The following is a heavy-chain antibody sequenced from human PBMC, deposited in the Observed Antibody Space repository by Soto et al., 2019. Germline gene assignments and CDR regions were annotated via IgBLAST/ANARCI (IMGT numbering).Heavy chain of an antibody. Sequence: SETLSLTCTVSGGSISSGGYYWSWIRQHPGKGLEWIGYIYYSGSTYYNPSLKSRVTISVDTSKNQFSLKLSSVTAADTAVYYCARGRKVRGVVDYWGQGTLVTVSS. CDR2: IYYSGST. V-gene: IGHV4-31*03. CDR1: GGSISSGGYY. CDR3: ARGRKVRGVVDY. J-gene: IGHJ4*02. D-gene: IGHD3-10*01.